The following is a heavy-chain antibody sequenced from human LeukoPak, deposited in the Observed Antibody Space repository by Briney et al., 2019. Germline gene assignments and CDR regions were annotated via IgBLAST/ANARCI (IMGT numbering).Heavy chain of an antibody. Sequence: SVKVSCKASGGTFSSYAMSWVRQAPGQGLEWMGGIIPIFGTANYAQKFQGRVTITADESTSTAYMELSSLRSEDTAVYYCARSSYDFWSGYLYYYYYYYMDVWGKGTTVTVSS. J-gene: IGHJ6*03. CDR2: IIPIFGTA. D-gene: IGHD3-3*01. CDR1: GGTFSSYA. V-gene: IGHV1-69*13. CDR3: ARSSYDFWSGYLYYYYYYYMDV.